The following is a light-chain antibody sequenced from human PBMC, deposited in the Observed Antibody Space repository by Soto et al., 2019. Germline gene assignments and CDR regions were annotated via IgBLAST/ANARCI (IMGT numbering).Light chain of an antibody. V-gene: IGLV2-14*01. CDR2: YVS. Sequence: QAASVSGSPGQSITLSCTGTSSDIGAYNYVSWYQQHPGKAPKLMIYYVSNRPSGVSNRFSGSKSASTASLTISGLQAEDEADYYCSSYTTSNTVVFGGGTKLTVL. CDR1: SSDIGAYNY. CDR3: SSYTTSNTVV. J-gene: IGLJ2*01.